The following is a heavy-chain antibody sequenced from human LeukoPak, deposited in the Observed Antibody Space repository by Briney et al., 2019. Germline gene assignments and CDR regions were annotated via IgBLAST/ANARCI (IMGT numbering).Heavy chain of an antibody. J-gene: IGHJ6*02. D-gene: IGHD2-2*01. CDR3: ARDNYCSSTSCRWGLKYYYYGMDV. CDR1: GFTFSDYY. Sequence: GGSLRLSCAASGFTFSDYYMSWIRQAPGKGLEWVSYISSSGSTIYYADSVKGRFTISRDNAKNSLYLQMNSLRAEDTAVYYCARDNYCSSTSCRWGLKYYYYGMDVWGQGTTVTVSS. V-gene: IGHV3-11*01. CDR2: ISSSGSTI.